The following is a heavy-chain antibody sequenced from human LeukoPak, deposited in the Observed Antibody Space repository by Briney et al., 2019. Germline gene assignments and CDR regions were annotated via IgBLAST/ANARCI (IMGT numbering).Heavy chain of an antibody. V-gene: IGHV4-30-4*08. CDR2: IYYSGST. D-gene: IGHD6-6*01. Sequence: SQTLSLTCTVSGGSISSGDYYWSWIRQPPGTGLEWIGYIYYSGSTYYNPSLKSRVTISVDTSKNKFSLKLSSVTAADTAVYSYSRGGAAGSSSPYYYYYYYMDVWGKGTTVTVSS. CDR3: SRGGAAGSSSPYYYYYYYMDV. CDR1: GGSISSGDYY. J-gene: IGHJ6*03.